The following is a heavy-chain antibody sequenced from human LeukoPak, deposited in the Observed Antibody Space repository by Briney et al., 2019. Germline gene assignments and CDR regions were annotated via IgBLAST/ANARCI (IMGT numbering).Heavy chain of an antibody. CDR3: ARSFSGSYYFEY. CDR1: GGSISSSSYY. V-gene: IGHV4-39*07. CDR2: IYTSGKT. J-gene: IGHJ4*02. Sequence: SETLSLTCTVSGGSISSSSYYWSWIRQPPGKGLEWIGRIYTSGKTDYNPYTPSLKSRVTVSLDTSKNQLSLFLTSVTAADTAMYYCARSFSGSYYFEYWGQGTLVTVSS. D-gene: IGHD1-26*01.